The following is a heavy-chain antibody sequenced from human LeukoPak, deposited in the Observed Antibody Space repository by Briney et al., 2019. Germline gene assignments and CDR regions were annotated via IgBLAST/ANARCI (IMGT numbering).Heavy chain of an antibody. CDR2: IYYSGGT. CDR3: ARQIQQWLIIDY. J-gene: IGHJ4*02. Sequence: SETLSPTCTVSDGSISSYYWSWIRQPPGKGLEWIGYIYYSGGTNYNPSLKSRVTISVDTSKNQFSLKLSSVTAADTAVYYCARQIQQWLIIDYWGQGTLVTVSS. CDR1: DGSISSYY. D-gene: IGHD6-19*01. V-gene: IGHV4-59*08.